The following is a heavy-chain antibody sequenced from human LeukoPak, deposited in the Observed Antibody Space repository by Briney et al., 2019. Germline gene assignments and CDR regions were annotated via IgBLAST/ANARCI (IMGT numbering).Heavy chain of an antibody. V-gene: IGHV3-66*01. CDR2: IYSGGST. CDR1: GFTVSSNY. CDR3: ASYDSSGYYHYFDY. J-gene: IGHJ4*02. D-gene: IGHD3-22*01. Sequence: GGSLRLSCAASGFTVSSNYMSWVRQAPGKGLEWVSVIYSGGSTYYADSVKGRFTISRDNSKNTLYMQMNSLRAEDTAVYYCASYDSSGYYHYFDYWGQGTLVTVSS.